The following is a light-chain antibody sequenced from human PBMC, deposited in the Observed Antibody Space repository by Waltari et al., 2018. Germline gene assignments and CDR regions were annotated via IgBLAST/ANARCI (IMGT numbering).Light chain of an antibody. Sequence: QSVVTQPPSASGTPGQWVIISCFGGTSNIGSYSVYWYQHLPGTAPKLLIYKNNERPYRVPDLFSGSKSGTAASRAIGGIRSGDEADYYCAGWDDSLNGWVFGGGTKLTVL. CDR1: TSNIGSYS. CDR2: KNN. V-gene: IGLV1-47*01. J-gene: IGLJ3*02. CDR3: AGWDDSLNGWV.